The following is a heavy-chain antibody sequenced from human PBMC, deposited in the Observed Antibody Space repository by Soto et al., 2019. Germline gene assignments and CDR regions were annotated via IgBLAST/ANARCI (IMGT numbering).Heavy chain of an antibody. Sequence: QVQLVQSGAEVKKPGASVKVSCKASGYTFTSYYMHWVRQAPGQGLEWMGIINPSGGSTSYAQKFQGRVTMTRDTSTSRVYMELSSLRSEDTAVYYCARDPDSSSLSGWGSGMDVWGQGTTVTVSS. CDR1: GYTFTSYY. J-gene: IGHJ6*02. V-gene: IGHV1-46*01. CDR2: INPSGGST. CDR3: ARDPDSSSLSGWGSGMDV. D-gene: IGHD6-6*01.